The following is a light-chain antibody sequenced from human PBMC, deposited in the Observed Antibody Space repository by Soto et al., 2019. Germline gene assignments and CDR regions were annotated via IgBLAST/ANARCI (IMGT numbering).Light chain of an antibody. CDR2: DAS. J-gene: IGKJ2*01. Sequence: EIVLTQSPATLSLSPGERATLSCRASQSVSTYLAWYQQKPGQAPRLLIYDASNRATGTPARFSGSGSGTGFTLTISSLESEDFAVYYCQQRSNWPRTFGQGTKLEIK. CDR3: QQRSNWPRT. CDR1: QSVSTY. V-gene: IGKV3-11*01.